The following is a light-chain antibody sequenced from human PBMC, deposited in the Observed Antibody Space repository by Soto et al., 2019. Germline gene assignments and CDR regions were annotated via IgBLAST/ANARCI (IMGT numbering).Light chain of an antibody. V-gene: IGLV1-51*01. Sequence: QSVLSQPPSVSAAPGQRVTISCSGSSSNIGGNSVSWYQQLPETAPKLLIYDDDQRPSGIPDRFSGSKSGTSATLGITGFQTGDEADYYCGSWDSSLSAYVFGTGTKVTVL. CDR2: DDD. J-gene: IGLJ1*01. CDR1: SSNIGGNS. CDR3: GSWDSSLSAYV.